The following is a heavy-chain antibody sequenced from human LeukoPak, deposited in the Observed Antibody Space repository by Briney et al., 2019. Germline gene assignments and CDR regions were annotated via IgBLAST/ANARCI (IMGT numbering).Heavy chain of an antibody. D-gene: IGHD5-18*01. CDR1: GLIFSNYW. V-gene: IGHV3-7*03. CDR3: ARDQRYSYGYDN. Sequence: PGGSLRLSCAASGLIFSNYWMTWVRQAPGKGLEWVANIKEDGSETYYVDSVKGRFTISRDNDKNTLYLQMNSLRAEDTAVYYCARDQRYSYGYDNWGQGTLVTVSS. J-gene: IGHJ4*02. CDR2: IKEDGSET.